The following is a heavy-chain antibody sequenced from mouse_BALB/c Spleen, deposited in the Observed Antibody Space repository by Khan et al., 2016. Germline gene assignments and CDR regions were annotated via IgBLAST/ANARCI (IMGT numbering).Heavy chain of an antibody. Sequence: QVQLQQSGPELVKPGASVKMSCKASGYTFTDYVMSWVRQRTGQGLEWIGEIYPGSGHVYYSDNFKDKASLTADKSSTTAYMDLRSLTSEDSAVYCCARSYGNFDYWGQGTTLTVSS. V-gene: IGHV1-81*01. CDR3: ARSYGNFDY. J-gene: IGHJ2*01. CDR2: IYPGSGHV. D-gene: IGHD2-1*01. CDR1: GYTFTDYV.